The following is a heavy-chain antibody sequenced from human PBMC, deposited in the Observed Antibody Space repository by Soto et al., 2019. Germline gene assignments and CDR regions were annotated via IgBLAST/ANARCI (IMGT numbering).Heavy chain of an antibody. CDR1: GGSISSYY. CDR2: IYYSGST. Sequence: PSETLSLSCTVSGGSISSYYWSWIRQPPGKGLEWIGYIYYSGSTNYNPSLKSRVTISVDTSKNQFSLKLSSVTAADTAVYYCARHLWSGYSPHYYYYYMDVWGKGTTVTVSS. D-gene: IGHD3-3*01. V-gene: IGHV4-59*08. J-gene: IGHJ6*03. CDR3: ARHLWSGYSPHYYYYYMDV.